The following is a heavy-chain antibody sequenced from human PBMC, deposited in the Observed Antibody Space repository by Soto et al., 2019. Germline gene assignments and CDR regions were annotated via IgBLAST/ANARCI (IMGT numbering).Heavy chain of an antibody. V-gene: IGHV4-31*02. CDR3: SRGRGSTPLRD. Sequence: QVQLQESGPGLVKPSQTLSLICTVSGDSMSTGGYYWTWIRQHPGKGLEWIGHIYTTGTTYDSPSLKSQVTLTRDKSSSLSALALSSVTAADTALYDCSRGRGSTPLRDWGPGALVTFSS. J-gene: IGHJ4*02. CDR2: IYTTGTT. D-gene: IGHD6-13*01. CDR1: GDSMSTGGYY.